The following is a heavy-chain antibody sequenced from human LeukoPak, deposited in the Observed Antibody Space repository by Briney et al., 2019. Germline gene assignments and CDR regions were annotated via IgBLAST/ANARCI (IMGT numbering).Heavy chain of an antibody. CDR1: GYSISSGYY. CDR2: IYHSGST. CDR3: ARERGDNWNVGP. D-gene: IGHD1-20*01. Sequence: SSETLSLTCTVSGYSISSGYYWGWIRQPPGKGLVWIGTIYHSGSTFYNPSLKSRVTISVDTSKNQFSLKLSSVTAADTVVYYCARERGDNWNVGPWGQGTLVTVSS. J-gene: IGHJ5*02. V-gene: IGHV4-38-2*02.